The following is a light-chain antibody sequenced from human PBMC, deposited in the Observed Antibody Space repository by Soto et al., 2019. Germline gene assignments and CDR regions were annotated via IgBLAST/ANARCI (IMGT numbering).Light chain of an antibody. CDR2: SAS. CDR3: QQYNSYPVT. J-gene: IGKJ1*01. Sequence: IHLTQSPSSLSASVGDRVTITCRASQGIRTYLAWYQQKPGKAPKLLIYSASTLQSGVPSRFSGSGSGTEFTLTISSLQPDDFATYYCQQYNSYPVTFGQGTKVDI. V-gene: IGKV1-9*01. CDR1: QGIRTY.